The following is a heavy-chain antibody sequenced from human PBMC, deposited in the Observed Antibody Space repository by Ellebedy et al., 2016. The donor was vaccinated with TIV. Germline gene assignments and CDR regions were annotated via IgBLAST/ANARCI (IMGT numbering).Heavy chain of an antibody. V-gene: IGHV3-30*03. Sequence: GESLKISXAASGFTFSSYGMHWVRQAPGKGLEWVAVISYDGSNKYYADSVKGRFTISRDNSKNTLYLQMNSLRAEDTAVYYCVSPNSSSCGMICAEYFQHWGQGTLVTVSS. D-gene: IGHD6-13*01. CDR1: GFTFSSYG. J-gene: IGHJ1*01. CDR2: ISYDGSNK. CDR3: VSPNSSSCGMICAEYFQH.